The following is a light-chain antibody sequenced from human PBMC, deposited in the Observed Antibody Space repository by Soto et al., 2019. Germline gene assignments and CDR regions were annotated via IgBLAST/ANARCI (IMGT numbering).Light chain of an antibody. V-gene: IGLV1-47*01. CDR1: SSNIGSNY. Sequence: QLVLTQPPSASGTPGQRVTISCSGSSSNIGSNYVYWYQHLPGTAPKLLIYRNNQRPSGVPDRFSGSKSGTSASLVISGLRSEDEADYYCAAWDDSLSGRVFGGGTKLTVL. CDR2: RNN. J-gene: IGLJ2*01. CDR3: AAWDDSLSGRV.